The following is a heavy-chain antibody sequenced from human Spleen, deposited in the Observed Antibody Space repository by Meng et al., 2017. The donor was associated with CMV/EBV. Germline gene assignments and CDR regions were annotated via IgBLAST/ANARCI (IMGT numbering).Heavy chain of an antibody. CDR2: ISYTGYI. V-gene: IGHV4-59*01. Sequence: SETLSLTCTVSGGSISSYYWSWNRRPPGKGLEYIGSISYTGYIQYNPSLKGRVTISLDTSKNHFSLKLTSVTAADTAMYFCAGPDHMGSSPHDPFDIWGQGTMVTVSS. J-gene: IGHJ3*02. D-gene: IGHD1-14*01. CDR1: GGSISSYY. CDR3: AGPDHMGSSPHDPFDI.